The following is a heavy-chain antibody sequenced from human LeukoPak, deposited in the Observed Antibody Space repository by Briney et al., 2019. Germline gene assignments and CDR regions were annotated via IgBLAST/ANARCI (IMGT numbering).Heavy chain of an antibody. Sequence: GGSLRLSCAASGFTFSSYAMSWVRQAPGKGLEWVSAVSGSGGSTYYADSVKSRFTISRDNSKNTLYLQMNSLRAEDTAVYYCAQQVGYCSSGSCYFTYWGQGTLVTVSS. D-gene: IGHD2-15*01. V-gene: IGHV3-23*01. CDR1: GFTFSSYA. J-gene: IGHJ1*01. CDR2: VSGSGGST. CDR3: AQQVGYCSSGSCYFTY.